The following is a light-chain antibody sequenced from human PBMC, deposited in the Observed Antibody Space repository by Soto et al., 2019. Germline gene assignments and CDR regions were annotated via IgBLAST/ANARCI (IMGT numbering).Light chain of an antibody. CDR2: GAF. CDR1: QSVSTSL. J-gene: IGKJ2*01. V-gene: IGKV3-20*01. CDR3: QQYGDSPSYT. Sequence: EIVLTQSPGTLSLSPGERATLSCRASQSVSTSLLAWYQQKPGQAPRLLIYGAFHRATGIPDRFSGSGSVTDFTLTISRLEPEDFAVYYCQQYGDSPSYTFGQGTKLEIK.